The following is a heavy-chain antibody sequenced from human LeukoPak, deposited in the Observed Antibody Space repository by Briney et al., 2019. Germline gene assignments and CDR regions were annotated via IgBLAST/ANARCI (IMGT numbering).Heavy chain of an antibody. D-gene: IGHD2-15*01. J-gene: IGHJ4*02. V-gene: IGHV3-23*01. Sequence: GGSLRLSCAASGFTFSSYAMSWVRQAPGKGLEWVSAISGSGGSTYYADSVKGRFTISRDNSKNTLYLQMNSLRAEDTAVYYCASDIVVVVAATPGYFDYWGQGTLVTVSS. CDR1: GFTFSSYA. CDR3: ASDIVVVVAATPGYFDY. CDR2: ISGSGGST.